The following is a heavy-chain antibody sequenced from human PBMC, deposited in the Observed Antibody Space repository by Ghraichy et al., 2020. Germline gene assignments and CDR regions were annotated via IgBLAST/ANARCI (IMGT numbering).Heavy chain of an antibody. CDR2: LSPDGGHT. V-gene: IGHV1-2*02. J-gene: IGHJ4*02. D-gene: IGHD3-3*01. Sequence: ASVKVSCEASGYNFTDYSIHWMRQAPGQGLEWMGWLSPDGGHTSHVQEFAPRFQGRVTVTRDRSVSTAYMELSRLTSDDTAVYFCARGSIFGVESDVFLDYWGQGSLVTVST. CDR1: GYNFTDYS. CDR3: ARGSIFGVESDVFLDY.